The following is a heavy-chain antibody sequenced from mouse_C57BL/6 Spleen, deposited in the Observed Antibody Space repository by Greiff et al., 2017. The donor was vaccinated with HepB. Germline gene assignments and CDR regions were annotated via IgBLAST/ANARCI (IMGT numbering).Heavy chain of an antibody. V-gene: IGHV1-55*01. CDR2: IYPSSGST. J-gene: IGHJ2*01. CDR3: ASDAYYSNSDFDY. D-gene: IGHD2-5*01. Sequence: VQLQQSGAELVKPGASVKMSCKASGYTFTSYWITWVKQRPGQGLEWIGDIYPSSGSTNYNEKFKSKATLTVDTSSSTAYMQLSSLTSEDSAVYYCASDAYYSNSDFDYWGQGTTLTGSS. CDR1: GYTFTSYW.